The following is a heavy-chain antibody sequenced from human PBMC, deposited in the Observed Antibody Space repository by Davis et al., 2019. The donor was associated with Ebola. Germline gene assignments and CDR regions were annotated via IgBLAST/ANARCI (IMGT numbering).Heavy chain of an antibody. Sequence: GGSLRLSCAASGFTFSSYWMSWVRQAPGKGLEWVANIKQDGSEKYYVDSVKGRFTISRDNSKNTLYLQMSSLRAEDTAVYYCVKNVEMANWGQGTLVTVSS. CDR2: IKQDGSEK. V-gene: IGHV3-7*01. J-gene: IGHJ4*02. CDR3: VKNVEMAN. CDR1: GFTFSSYW. D-gene: IGHD5-24*01.